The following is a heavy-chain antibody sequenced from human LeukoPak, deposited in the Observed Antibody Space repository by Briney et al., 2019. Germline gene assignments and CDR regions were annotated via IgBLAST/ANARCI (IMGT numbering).Heavy chain of an antibody. J-gene: IGHJ4*02. CDR3: AKSAGVATIYFDC. D-gene: IGHD5-12*01. CDR1: GFAFGSYA. V-gene: IGHV3-23*01. CDR2: IGSDYDR. Sequence: GGSLRLSCTASGFAFGSYAMAWVRQAPGKGLEGVAAIGSDYDRVHEDSVKGRFTISRDNSKSTLYLQMDNLGPEDTAVYFCAKSAGVATIYFDCWGQGALVTVSS.